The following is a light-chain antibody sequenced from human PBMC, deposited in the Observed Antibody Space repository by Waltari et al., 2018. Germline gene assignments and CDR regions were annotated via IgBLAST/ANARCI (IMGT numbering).Light chain of an antibody. CDR3: QQANSFPGT. Sequence: SPSSVSASVGDRVTITCRATQDISNWLAWYQQKPGKAPKLLIYAASNLQSGVPSRFSGRGSGTDFTLTISSLQPEDFATYYCQQANSFPGTFGQGTRLEIK. J-gene: IGKJ5*01. CDR2: AAS. V-gene: IGKV1-12*01. CDR1: QDISNW.